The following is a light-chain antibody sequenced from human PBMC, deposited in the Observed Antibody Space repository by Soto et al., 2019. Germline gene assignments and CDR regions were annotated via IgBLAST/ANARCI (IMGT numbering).Light chain of an antibody. J-gene: IGKJ4*01. CDR2: DAS. V-gene: IGKV1-33*01. Sequence: DIQMTQSQSSLSASVGDRVTITCQASQDISNYLNWYQQKPGKAPKLLIYDASNLETGVPSRFSGSGSGTDFTFTISSLQPEDIATYYCQQYDNLSLTFGGGTKVDI. CDR3: QQYDNLSLT. CDR1: QDISNY.